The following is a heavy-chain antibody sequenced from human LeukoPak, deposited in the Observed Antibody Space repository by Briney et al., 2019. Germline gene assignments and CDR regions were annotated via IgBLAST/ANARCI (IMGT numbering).Heavy chain of an antibody. V-gene: IGHV3-48*02. CDR2: ISSSSSTI. Sequence: GGSLRLSCAASGFTFSSYSMNWVRQAPGKGLEWVSYISSSSSTIYYADSVKGRFTISRDNAKNSLYLQMNSLRDEDTAVYYCARVLEPSGSYYFDYWGQGTLVTVSS. D-gene: IGHD1-1*01. CDR1: GFTFSSYS. J-gene: IGHJ4*02. CDR3: ARVLEPSGSYYFDY.